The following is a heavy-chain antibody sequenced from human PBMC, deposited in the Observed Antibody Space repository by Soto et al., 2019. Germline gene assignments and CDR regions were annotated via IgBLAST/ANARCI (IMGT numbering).Heavy chain of an antibody. CDR1: GYSFTNYW. D-gene: IGHD3-10*01. V-gene: IGHV5-51*01. CDR3: ARLGSMPTICYFDY. J-gene: IGHJ4*02. CDR2: IYPGDSDT. Sequence: PGESLKISCKGSGYSFTNYWIGWVRQMPGKGLEWMGIIYPGDSDTTYSPSFQGQVTISVDKSISTAYLQWSSLKASDTAMYYCARLGSMPTICYFDYRGQGTLVTVSS.